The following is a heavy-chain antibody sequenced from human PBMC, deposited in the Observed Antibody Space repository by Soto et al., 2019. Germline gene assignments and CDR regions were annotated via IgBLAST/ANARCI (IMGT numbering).Heavy chain of an antibody. Sequence: QVQLVQSGAEVKKPGASVKVSCKASGYTFTSYGISWVRQAPGQGLEWMGWISAYNGNTNYAQKLQGRVTMTTDTSTSTAYRELRSLRSDDTAVYYCARSQVVPGRAGYGMDVRGQGTTVTVSS. CDR3: ARSQVVPGRAGYGMDV. CDR2: ISAYNGNT. J-gene: IGHJ6*02. CDR1: GYTFTSYG. V-gene: IGHV1-18*04. D-gene: IGHD2-2*01.